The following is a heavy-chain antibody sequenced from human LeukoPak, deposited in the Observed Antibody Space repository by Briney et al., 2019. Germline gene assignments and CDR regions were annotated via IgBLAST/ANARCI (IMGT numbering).Heavy chain of an antibody. V-gene: IGHV3-53*01. Sequence: GGSLRLSCAASGFTVSSNYMSWVRQAPGKGLEWVSVIYSGGSTYYADSVKDRFTISRDNSKNTLYLQMNSLRAEDTAVYYCARVYTYYYDSSGYEDYWGQGTLVTVSS. CDR1: GFTVSSNY. CDR2: IYSGGST. J-gene: IGHJ4*02. D-gene: IGHD3-22*01. CDR3: ARVYTYYYDSSGYEDY.